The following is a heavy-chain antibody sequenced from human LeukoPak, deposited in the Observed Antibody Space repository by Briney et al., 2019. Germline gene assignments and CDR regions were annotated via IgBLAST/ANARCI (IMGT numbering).Heavy chain of an antibody. V-gene: IGHV3-11*01. J-gene: IGHJ4*02. CDR2: ISSRGSTI. CDR1: GFTFSDYN. Sequence: GGSLRLSCAASGFTFSDYNMSWIRQAPGKGLEWVSYISSRGSTIYYADSVKGRFTISRDNAKNSLYLQMNSLRAEDTAVYYCARDFYYGSGSFVAPLDYWGQGTLVTVSS. CDR3: ARDFYYGSGSFVAPLDY. D-gene: IGHD3-10*01.